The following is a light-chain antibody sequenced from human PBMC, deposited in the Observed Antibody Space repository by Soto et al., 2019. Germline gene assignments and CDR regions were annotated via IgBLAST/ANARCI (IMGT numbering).Light chain of an antibody. J-gene: IGKJ1*01. CDR2: DAS. CDR3: HQRSNWPPWT. CDR1: QSVSSF. V-gene: IGKV3-11*02. Sequence: EIVLTQSPATLSLSPGERATLSCRASQSVSSFLAWYQQKPGQAPRLLIYDASNRATGIPARFSGSGSARDFPLTISSLEPEDFAAYYCHQRSNWPPWTFGQGTKVEIK.